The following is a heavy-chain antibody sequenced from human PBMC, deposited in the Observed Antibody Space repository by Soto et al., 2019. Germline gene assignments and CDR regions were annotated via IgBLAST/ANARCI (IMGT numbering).Heavy chain of an antibody. V-gene: IGHV4-34*09. J-gene: IGHJ4*02. CDR3: ARELKVEMATILHPFDY. CDR2: IYYSGST. Sequence: PSETLSLTCAVYGGSFSGYCWSWIRQPPGQGLEWIGYIYYSGSTYYNPPLKSRVTISVDTSKNQFSLKLSSVTAEDTAVYYCARELKVEMATILHPFDYWGQGTLVTVSS. CDR1: GGSFSGYC. D-gene: IGHD5-12*01.